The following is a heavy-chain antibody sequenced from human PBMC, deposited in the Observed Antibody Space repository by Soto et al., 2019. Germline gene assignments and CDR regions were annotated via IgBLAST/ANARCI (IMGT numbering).Heavy chain of an antibody. CDR2: ISYDGSNK. D-gene: IGHD4-4*01. V-gene: IGHV3-30*18. Sequence: GGSLRLSCAASGFTFSSYGMHWVRQAPGKGLEWVAVISYDGSNKYYADSVKGRFTISRDNSKNTLYLQMNSLRAEDTAVYYCAKDRGTVTTLAYYYYMDVWGKGTTVTVSS. J-gene: IGHJ6*03. CDR3: AKDRGTVTTLAYYYYMDV. CDR1: GFTFSSYG.